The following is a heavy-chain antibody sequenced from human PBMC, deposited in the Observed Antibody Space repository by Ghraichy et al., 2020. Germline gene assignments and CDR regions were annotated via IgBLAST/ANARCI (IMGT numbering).Heavy chain of an antibody. CDR3: ARDSEAARFLEWLRSDAFDI. D-gene: IGHD3-3*01. V-gene: IGHV3-21*01. J-gene: IGHJ3*02. CDR1: GFSFSSYS. Sequence: GGSLRLSCAASGFSFSSYSMNWVRQAPGKGLEWVSSISSSTSYIYYADSVKDRFTISRDNAKKSLYLEMNSLRVEDTAVYYCARDSEAARFLEWLRSDAFDIWGQGTMVTVSS. CDR2: ISSSTSYI.